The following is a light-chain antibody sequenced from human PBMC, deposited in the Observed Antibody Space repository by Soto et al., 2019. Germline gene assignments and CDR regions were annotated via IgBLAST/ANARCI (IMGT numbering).Light chain of an antibody. J-gene: IGLJ2*01. CDR2: EVT. V-gene: IGLV2-8*01. CDR1: SRDVGAYKY. Sequence: QSALTQPPSASGSPGQSVTISCTGTSRDVGAYKYVSWYQQHPGKAPKLMIYEVTKRPSGVPGRFSGSKSGNTASLTVSGLQAEDEADYYCSSYAGNNNFVVFGGGTKLTVL. CDR3: SSYAGNNNFVV.